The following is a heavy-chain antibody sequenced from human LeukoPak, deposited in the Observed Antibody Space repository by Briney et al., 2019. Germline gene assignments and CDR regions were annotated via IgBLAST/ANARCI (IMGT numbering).Heavy chain of an antibody. V-gene: IGHV4-39*07. D-gene: IGHD3-9*01. CDR3: ARSSGDILTGNYFDY. Sequence: SETLSLTCTVSGGSISSSSYYWGWIRQPPGKGLEWIGSIYYSGSTYYNPSLKSRVTISVDTSKNQFSLKLSSVTAADTAVYYCARSSGDILTGNYFDYWGQGTLVTVSS. J-gene: IGHJ4*02. CDR2: IYYSGST. CDR1: GGSISSSSYY.